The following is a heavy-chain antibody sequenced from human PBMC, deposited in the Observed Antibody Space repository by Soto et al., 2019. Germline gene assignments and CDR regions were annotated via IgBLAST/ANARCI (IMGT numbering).Heavy chain of an antibody. J-gene: IGHJ4*02. CDR1: GGSISNYY. CDR2: VSYSGST. V-gene: IGHV4-59*01. CDR3: ARDAYYSSHFDY. Sequence: SETLSLTCTVSGGSISNYYWSWIRQSPGKGLEWIGYVSYSGSTNYNPSLRSRVTISVDTSKNQFSLNLNSVTAADTAVYYCARDAYYSSHFDYWGQGTLVTVSS. D-gene: IGHD3-10*01.